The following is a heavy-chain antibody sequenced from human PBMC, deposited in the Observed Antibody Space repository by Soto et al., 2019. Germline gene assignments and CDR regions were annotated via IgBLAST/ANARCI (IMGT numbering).Heavy chain of an antibody. CDR3: ARGGACHDFWSGCPRSPYYYYYGMDV. CDR1: GGTFSSYA. D-gene: IGHD3-3*01. CDR2: IIPIFGTA. J-gene: IGHJ6*02. Sequence: VASVKVSCKASGGTFSSYAISWVRQAPGQGLEWMGGIIPIFGTANYAQKFQGRVTITADESTSTAYMELSSLRSEDTAVYYCARGGACHDFWSGCPRSPYYYYYGMDVWGQGTTVTVSS. V-gene: IGHV1-69*13.